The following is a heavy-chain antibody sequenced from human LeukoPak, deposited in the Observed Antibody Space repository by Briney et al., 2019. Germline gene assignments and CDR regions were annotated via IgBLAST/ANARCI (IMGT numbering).Heavy chain of an antibody. CDR3: AKSRTTSSASSDY. Sequence: GASVEVSCKASGYTFTSYYIHWVRQAPGQGLEWMGIMNPSGGSTSYAQKFRGRVIMTGDTSTTTVYMEMSNLSSEDTAMYYCAKSRTTSSASSDYWGQGTLVTVSS. D-gene: IGHD3-22*01. V-gene: IGHV1-46*01. J-gene: IGHJ4*02. CDR1: GYTFTSYY. CDR2: MNPSGGST.